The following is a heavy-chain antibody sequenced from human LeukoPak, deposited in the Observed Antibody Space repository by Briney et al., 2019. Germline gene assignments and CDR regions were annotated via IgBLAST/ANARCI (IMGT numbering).Heavy chain of an antibody. D-gene: IGHD6-19*01. CDR2: IKQDGSEK. J-gene: IGHJ4*02. V-gene: IGHV3-7*01. Sequence: GGSLRLSCAASGFTFSSYWMSWVRQAPGKGLEWVANIKQDGSEKYYVDSVKGRFTISRDNAKNSLYLQMNSLRAEDTAVYYCARDFLGIAVAGTFDYWGQGTLVTASS. CDR3: ARDFLGIAVAGTFDY. CDR1: GFTFSSYW.